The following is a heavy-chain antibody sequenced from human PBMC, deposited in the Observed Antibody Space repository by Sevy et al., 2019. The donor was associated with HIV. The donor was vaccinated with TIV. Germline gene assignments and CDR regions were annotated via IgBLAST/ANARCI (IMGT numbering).Heavy chain of an antibody. V-gene: IGHV1-18*01. CDR3: ARDKGQYYYDSSGYYHDAFDN. D-gene: IGHD3-22*01. J-gene: IGHJ3*02. CDR2: IIAYNGNT. CDR1: GYTFTSYG. Sequence: ASVKVSCKASGYTFTSYGISWVRQAPGQGLEWMGWIIAYNGNTNYAQKLQGRVTMTTDTSTSTAYMALRSLRSDDTAVYYCARDKGQYYYDSSGYYHDAFDNWGQGTMVTVSS.